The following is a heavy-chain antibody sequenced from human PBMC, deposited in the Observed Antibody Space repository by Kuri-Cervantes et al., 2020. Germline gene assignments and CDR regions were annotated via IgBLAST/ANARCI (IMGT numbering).Heavy chain of an antibody. V-gene: IGHV3-9*01. CDR3: AKEELCSGGSCYVDY. CDR2: MSWKSISI. J-gene: IGHJ4*02. CDR1: GFSFDDYA. D-gene: IGHD2-15*01. Sequence: GGSLRLSCAASGFSFDDYAMHWVRQVSGKGLEWVSGMSWKSISIVSRDNAKNSLYVQLNSLRVEDTALYYCAKEELCSGGSCYVDYWGQGTLVTVSS.